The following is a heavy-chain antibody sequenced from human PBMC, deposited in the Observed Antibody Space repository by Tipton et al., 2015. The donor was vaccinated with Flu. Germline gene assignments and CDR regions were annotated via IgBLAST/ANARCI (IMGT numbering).Heavy chain of an antibody. CDR1: GGSISSYY. V-gene: IGHV4-59*01. CDR2: IYYSGST. D-gene: IGHD2-15*01. CDR3: ARGSVVVAATGGYYFDY. Sequence: TLSLTCTVSGGSISSYYWSRIRQPPGKGLELIGYIYYSGSTNYNPSLKSRVTISVDTSKNQFSLKLSSVTAADTAVYYCARGSVVVAATGGYYFDYWGQGTLVTVSS. J-gene: IGHJ4*02.